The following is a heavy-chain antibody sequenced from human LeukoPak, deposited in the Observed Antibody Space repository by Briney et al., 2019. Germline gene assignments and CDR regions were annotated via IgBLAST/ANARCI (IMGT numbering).Heavy chain of an antibody. CDR2: IYYSGST. Sequence: SETLSLTCTVSGVSISSGGYYWSWIRQHPGKGLEWIGYIYYSGSTYYNPSLKSRVTISVDTSKNQISLKLSSVTAADTAVYYCAMRAPEIAVAGTGDNWFDPWGQGTLVTVSS. CDR3: AMRAPEIAVAGTGDNWFDP. D-gene: IGHD6-19*01. J-gene: IGHJ5*02. CDR1: GVSISSGGYY. V-gene: IGHV4-31*03.